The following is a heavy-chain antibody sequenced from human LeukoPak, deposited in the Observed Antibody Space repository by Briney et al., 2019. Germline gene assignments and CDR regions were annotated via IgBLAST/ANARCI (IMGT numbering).Heavy chain of an antibody. CDR3: ATPLINSPLGYYYYMDV. V-gene: IGHV1-69*05. CDR2: IIPIFGTA. J-gene: IGHJ6*03. D-gene: IGHD3-16*01. CDR1: GGTFSSYA. Sequence: ASVKVSCKASGGTFSSYAISWVRQAPGQGLEWMGGIIPIFGTANYAQKFQGRVTITTDESTSTAYMELSSLRSEDTAVYYCATPLINSPLGYYYYMDVWGKGTTVTVSS.